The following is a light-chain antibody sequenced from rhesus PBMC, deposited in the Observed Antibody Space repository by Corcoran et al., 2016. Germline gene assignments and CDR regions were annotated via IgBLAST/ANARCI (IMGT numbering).Light chain of an antibody. CDR3: LQSKRSPT. CDR1: ESVSFFGINL. V-gene: IGKV7-13*01. CDR2: QAS. Sequence: DIVLTQSPASLAVSPGQRATFTCRASESVSFFGINLIHWYQQKPGQPPKLLIYQASNKDTGVPARFSGSGSGTDFTLIINPVEADDAADDYCLQSKRSPTFGQGTKVEIK. J-gene: IGKJ1*01.